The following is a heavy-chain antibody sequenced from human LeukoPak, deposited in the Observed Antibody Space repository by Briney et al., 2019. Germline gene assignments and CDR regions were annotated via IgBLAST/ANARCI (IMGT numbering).Heavy chain of an antibody. CDR3: AKKAQYNGNYPLDY. CDR1: GFIFSDYT. J-gene: IGHJ4*02. V-gene: IGHV3-23*01. CDR2: VDDGGAA. D-gene: IGHD1-26*01. Sequence: GGSLRLSCTASGFIFSDYTMTWLRQAPGKGLEWVSVVDDGGAAYYTDSVKGRFTIPRDNSKNTLYLQMNSLRAEDTALYFCAKKAQYNGNYPLDYWGQGTLVTVSS.